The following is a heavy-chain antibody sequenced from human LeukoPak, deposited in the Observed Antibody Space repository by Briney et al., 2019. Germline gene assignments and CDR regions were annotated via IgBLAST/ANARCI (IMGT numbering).Heavy chain of an antibody. J-gene: IGHJ5*02. CDR2: ISTWDGDT. CDR3: ARDWYCSGGSCYDCFDP. CDR1: GYTFTSYV. D-gene: IGHD2-15*01. Sequence: ASVKVSCKASGYTFTSYVVSWVRQAPGQGLEWMGWISTWDGDTNYAQNFQGRVTLTTDTSTTTAYMEVRSLRSDDTAVYYCARDWYCSGGSCYDCFDPWGQGTLVTVSS. V-gene: IGHV1-18*01.